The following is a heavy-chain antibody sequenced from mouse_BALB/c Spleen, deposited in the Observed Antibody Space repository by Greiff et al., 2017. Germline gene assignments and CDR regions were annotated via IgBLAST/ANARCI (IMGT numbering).Heavy chain of an antibody. D-gene: IGHD2-10*02. V-gene: IGHV14-4*02. Sequence: VQLQQSGAELVRSGASVKLSCTASGFNIKDYYMHWVKQRPEQGLEWIGWIDPENGDTEYAPKFQGKATMTADTSSNTAYLQLSSLTSEDTAVYYCNEGGPYGNYDAMDYWGQGTSVTVSS. CDR3: NEGGPYGNYDAMDY. CDR1: GFNIKDYY. CDR2: IDPENGDT. J-gene: IGHJ4*01.